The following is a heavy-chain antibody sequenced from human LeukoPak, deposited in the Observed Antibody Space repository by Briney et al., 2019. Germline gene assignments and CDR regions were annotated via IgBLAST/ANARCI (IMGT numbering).Heavy chain of an antibody. Sequence: SGTLSLTCTVSGGSISSSSYYWGWIRQPPGKGLEWLGSVYYGGGTYSNPSLKSRVTISADTSKNQFSLKLSSVTAADTALYYCARCITGTTVFYYYYYMDVWGKGTTVTVSS. CDR1: GGSISSSSYY. D-gene: IGHD1-7*01. CDR2: VYYGGGT. CDR3: ARCITGTTVFYYYYYMDV. J-gene: IGHJ6*03. V-gene: IGHV4-39*07.